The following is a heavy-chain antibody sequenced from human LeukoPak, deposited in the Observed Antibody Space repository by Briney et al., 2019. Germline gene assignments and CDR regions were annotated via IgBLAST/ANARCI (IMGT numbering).Heavy chain of an antibody. CDR1: GFTFSSYG. J-gene: IGHJ4*02. V-gene: IGHV3-30*18. CDR3: AKGPNYYDSSGYSF. CDR2: ISYDGSNK. D-gene: IGHD3-22*01. Sequence: PGGSLRLSCAASGFTFSSYGMHWVRQAPGKGLEWVAVISYDGSNKYYADSVKGRFTISRDNSKNTLYLQMNSLRAEDTAVYYCAKGPNYYDSSGYSFWGQGTLFTVSS.